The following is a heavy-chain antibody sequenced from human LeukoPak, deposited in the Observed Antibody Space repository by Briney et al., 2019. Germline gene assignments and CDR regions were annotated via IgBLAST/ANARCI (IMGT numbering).Heavy chain of an antibody. Sequence: PGGSLRLSCAASGFTFSSYSMNWVRQAPGKGLEWVSYISSSSSTIYYADSVKGLFTICRDNAKTTLFLQMNSLRVEDTAVYYCAREGRVSGYDFDCWGQGTLVTVSS. V-gene: IGHV3-48*04. CDR3: AREGRVSGYDFDC. D-gene: IGHD5-12*01. CDR1: GFTFSSYS. CDR2: ISSSSSTI. J-gene: IGHJ4*02.